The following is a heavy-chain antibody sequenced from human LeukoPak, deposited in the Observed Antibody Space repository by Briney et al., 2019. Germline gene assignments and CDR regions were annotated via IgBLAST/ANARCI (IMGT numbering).Heavy chain of an antibody. CDR3: ARGKPYSGSYFGRFDY. V-gene: IGHV1-3*01. D-gene: IGHD1-26*01. CDR1: GYTFTTYA. J-gene: IGHJ4*02. Sequence: GASVKVSCKASGYTFTTYAMHWVRQAPGQRLEWMGWINAGNGNTKYSQKFQGRVTFTRDTSASTAYMELSSLRSEDTAVYYCARGKPYSGSYFGRFDYWGQGTLVTVSS. CDR2: INAGNGNT.